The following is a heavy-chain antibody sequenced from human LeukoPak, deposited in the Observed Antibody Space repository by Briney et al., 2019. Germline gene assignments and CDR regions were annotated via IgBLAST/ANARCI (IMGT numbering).Heavy chain of an antibody. V-gene: IGHV1-18*01. CDR2: ISAYNGNT. CDR3: ARARRYCSGGSCYPNWFDP. Sequence: ASVKVSRKASGYTFTSYGISWVRQAPGQGLEWMGWISAYNGNTNYAQKLQGRVTMTTDTSTSTAYMELRSLRSDDTAVYYCARARRYCSGGSCYPNWFDPWGQGTLVTVSS. CDR1: GYTFTSYG. D-gene: IGHD2-15*01. J-gene: IGHJ5*02.